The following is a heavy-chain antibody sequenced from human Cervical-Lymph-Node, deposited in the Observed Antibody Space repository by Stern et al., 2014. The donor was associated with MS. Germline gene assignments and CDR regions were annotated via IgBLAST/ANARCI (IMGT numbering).Heavy chain of an antibody. Sequence: QMQLVQSGAEVKKPGASVKVSCKASGYTFTSYAMHWVRQAPGQRLEWLGWINAGNGNTKYSQKFQGRVTITRDTSASTAYMELSSLRSEDTAVYYCARGGSYHPLVDYWGQGTLVTVSS. CDR1: GYTFTSYA. J-gene: IGHJ4*02. CDR3: ARGGSYHPLVDY. CDR2: INAGNGNT. V-gene: IGHV1-3*01. D-gene: IGHD1-26*01.